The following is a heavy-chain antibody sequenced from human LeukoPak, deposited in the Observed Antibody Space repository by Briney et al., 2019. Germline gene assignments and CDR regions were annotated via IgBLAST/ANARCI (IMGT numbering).Heavy chain of an antibody. J-gene: IGHJ3*02. CDR1: GGSISSNSYY. V-gene: IGHV4-61*02. CDR3: ARGPYSYDSSGAFDI. Sequence: SETLSLTCTVSGGSISSNSYYWSWIRQPAGKGLEWIGRISSSGSTNYNPSLKSRVTIPVDTSKNQFSLKLSSVTAADTAVYFCARGPYSYDSSGAFDIWGQGTMVTVSS. CDR2: ISSSGST. D-gene: IGHD3-22*01.